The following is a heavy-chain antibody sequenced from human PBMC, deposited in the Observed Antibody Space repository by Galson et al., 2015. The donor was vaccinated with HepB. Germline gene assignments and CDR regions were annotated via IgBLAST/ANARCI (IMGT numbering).Heavy chain of an antibody. D-gene: IGHD3-3*01. CDR1: GYTLTELS. CDR2: FDPEDGET. V-gene: IGHV1-24*01. J-gene: IGHJ6*02. CDR3: ARGIRRITIFGPTYCYGMDV. Sequence: SVKVSCKVSGYTLTELSMHWVRQAPGKGLEWMGGFDPEDGETIYAQKFQGRVTMTEDTSTDTAYMELSSLRSEDTAAYYCARGIRRITIFGPTYCYGMDVWGPGATVTVSS.